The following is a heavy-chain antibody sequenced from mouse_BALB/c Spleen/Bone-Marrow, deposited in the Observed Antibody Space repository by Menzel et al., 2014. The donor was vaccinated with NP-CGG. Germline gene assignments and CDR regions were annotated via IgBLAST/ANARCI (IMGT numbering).Heavy chain of an antibody. J-gene: IGHJ2*01. Sequence: EVQLQQSGPSLVKPSQTLSLTCSVTGDSITSSYWNWIRKFPGNKLEYMGYISHSGNAYYNPPPQSRISLIRDTTKNQYYLQLNSVTTEDTATYCGARGNGYHFDYWGQGTTLTVSS. V-gene: IGHV3-8*02. CDR1: GDSITSSY. D-gene: IGHD1-2*01. CDR3: ARGNGYHFDY. CDR2: ISHSGNA.